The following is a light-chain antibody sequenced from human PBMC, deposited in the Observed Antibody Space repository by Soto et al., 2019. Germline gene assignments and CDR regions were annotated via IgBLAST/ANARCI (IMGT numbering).Light chain of an antibody. V-gene: IGKV1-39*01. J-gene: IGKJ2*01. CDR1: QSISSY. CDR2: AAS. Sequence: DIQMTQSPSSLSASVGDRVTITCRASQSISSYLNWYQQKQRKAPKLLIYAASSLQTGVPSRFSGSGSGTDFTLTISSLQPEDFATYYCRQSYSTPPTFGQGTKLEIK. CDR3: RQSYSTPPT.